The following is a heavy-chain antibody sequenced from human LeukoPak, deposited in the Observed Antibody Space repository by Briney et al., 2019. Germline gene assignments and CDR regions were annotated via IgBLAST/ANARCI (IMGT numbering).Heavy chain of an antibody. D-gene: IGHD2-8*01. Sequence: ASVKVSCKASGYTFTSYGISWVRQAPGQGLEWMGWISAYNGNTNYAQKLQGRVTMTTDTSTSTAYMELRSLRPDDTAVYYCARDGLGYCTNGVCYFVDYWGQGTLVTVSS. CDR2: ISAYNGNT. J-gene: IGHJ4*02. V-gene: IGHV1-18*01. CDR3: ARDGLGYCTNGVCYFVDY. CDR1: GYTFTSYG.